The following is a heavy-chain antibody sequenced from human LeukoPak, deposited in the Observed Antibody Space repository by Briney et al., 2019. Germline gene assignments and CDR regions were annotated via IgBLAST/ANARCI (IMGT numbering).Heavy chain of an antibody. Sequence: GGSLRLSCAASGFTFSNYALHWVRQAPGKGLEWVAVFWYDGTNKYYTDSVKGRFTISRDNSKNTLYLQMNSLRAEDTAVYYCVKIGLSTENFDYWGQGALVTVSS. CDR1: GFTFSNYA. J-gene: IGHJ4*02. D-gene: IGHD3/OR15-3a*01. V-gene: IGHV3-33*06. CDR3: VKIGLSTENFDY. CDR2: FWYDGTNK.